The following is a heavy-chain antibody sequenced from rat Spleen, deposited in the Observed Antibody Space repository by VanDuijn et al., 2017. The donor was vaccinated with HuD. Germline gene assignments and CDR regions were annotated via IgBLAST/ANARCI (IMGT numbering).Heavy chain of an antibody. CDR1: GFTFSTAW. Sequence: VQVLESGGGLVQPGNSLKLSCATSGFTFSTAWMYWYRQFPEKRLEWVARIKAKSNNYATDYTESVKGRFTISRDDSKSSIYLQRNNLKEEYTAIYYCAWAYNSGYDYWGQGVMVTVSS. J-gene: IGHJ2*01. CDR2: IKAKSNNYAT. CDR3: AWAYNSGYDY. V-gene: IGHV6-6*01. D-gene: IGHD4-3*01.